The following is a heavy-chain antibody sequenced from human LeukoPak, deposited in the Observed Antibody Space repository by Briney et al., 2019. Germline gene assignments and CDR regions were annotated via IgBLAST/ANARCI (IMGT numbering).Heavy chain of an antibody. V-gene: IGHV3-23*01. Sequence: GGSLRLSCAASGFTFSSYVMSWVRQAPGKGLEWVSAISGSGGSTYYADSVKGRFTISRDNSKNTLYLQMNSLGAEDTAVYYCAKDRGVVTAISAEYFQHWGQGTLVTVSS. J-gene: IGHJ1*01. CDR2: ISGSGGST. D-gene: IGHD2-21*02. CDR1: GFTFSSYV. CDR3: AKDRGVVTAISAEYFQH.